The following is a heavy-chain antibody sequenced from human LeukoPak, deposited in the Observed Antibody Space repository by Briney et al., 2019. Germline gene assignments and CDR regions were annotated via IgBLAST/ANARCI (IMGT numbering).Heavy chain of an antibody. Sequence: GESLQISCKGSGYSFTSYWIGWVRQMPGKGLQWMGIIYPGDSDTRYSPSFQGQVTISADKSISTADLQWSRLKASDTAMYYCARSEQQLTPYYSDYWGQGTLVTVSS. J-gene: IGHJ4*02. CDR3: ARSEQQLTPYYSDY. CDR2: IYPGDSDT. D-gene: IGHD6-13*01. CDR1: GYSFTSYW. V-gene: IGHV5-51*01.